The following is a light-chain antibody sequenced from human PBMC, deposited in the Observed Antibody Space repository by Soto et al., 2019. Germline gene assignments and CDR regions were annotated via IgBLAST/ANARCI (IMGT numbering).Light chain of an antibody. Sequence: DIQITQSPSSLSASVGDGVTITFRASQSISSYVSWYQQKPGKAPKLLIYAASRLQSGVPSRFSGSGSGTDFTLTISCLQSEDFATYYCQQYYSFPRTFGQGTKVDI. V-gene: IGKV1-39*01. CDR1: QSISSY. J-gene: IGKJ1*01. CDR2: AAS. CDR3: QQYYSFPRT.